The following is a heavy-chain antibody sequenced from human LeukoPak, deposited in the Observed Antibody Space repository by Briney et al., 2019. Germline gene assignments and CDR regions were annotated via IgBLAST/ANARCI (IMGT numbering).Heavy chain of an antibody. CDR1: GFTFSSYA. V-gene: IGHV3-23*01. Sequence: GGSLRLSCVGSGFTFSSYAMSWVRQAPGKGLEWVSAISGSGGSTYYADSVKGRFTISRDNSKNTLYLQMNSLRAEDTAVYYCAKASFSYSSGPWGQGTLVTVSS. D-gene: IGHD6-19*01. CDR2: ISGSGGST. CDR3: AKASFSYSSGP. J-gene: IGHJ5*02.